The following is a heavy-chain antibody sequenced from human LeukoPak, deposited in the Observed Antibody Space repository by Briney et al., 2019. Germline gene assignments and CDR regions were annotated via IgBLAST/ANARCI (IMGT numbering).Heavy chain of an antibody. Sequence: GGSLRLSCAAAGFNFRNARMSWVRQAPGKGLEWVGRIKSKTDGGTTDYAAPVKGRFTISRDDSKNTLYLQRNSLKTEDTAVYYCTKEWLYYDSSEIDAFDIWGQGTMVTVSS. J-gene: IGHJ3*02. CDR2: IKSKTDGGTT. CDR1: GFNFRNAR. D-gene: IGHD3-22*01. CDR3: TKEWLYYDSSEIDAFDI. V-gene: IGHV3-15*01.